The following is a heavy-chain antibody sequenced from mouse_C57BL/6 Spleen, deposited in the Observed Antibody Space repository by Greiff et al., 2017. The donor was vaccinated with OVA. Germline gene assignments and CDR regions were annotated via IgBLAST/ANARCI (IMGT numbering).Heavy chain of an antibody. CDR2: IRNKANGYTT. CDR3: ASLYYYGSSYWYFDV. J-gene: IGHJ1*03. CDR1: GFTFTDYY. Sequence: EVKVVESGGGLVQPGGSLSLSCAASGFTFTDYYMSWVRQPPGKALEWLGFIRNKANGYTTEYSASVKGRFTISRDNSQSILYLQMNALRAEDSATYYCASLYYYGSSYWYFDVWGTGTTVTVSS. D-gene: IGHD1-1*01. V-gene: IGHV7-3*01.